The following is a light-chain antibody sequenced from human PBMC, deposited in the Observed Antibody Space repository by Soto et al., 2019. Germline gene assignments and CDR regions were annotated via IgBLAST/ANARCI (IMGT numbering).Light chain of an antibody. V-gene: IGLV2-14*03. CDR1: SSDVGAYNY. Sequence: QCALIKPASVKGVPGRASTLSCTGASSDVGAYNYVSWYQQHPGKPPKLMIYDVTNRPSGVPNRFSGSKSGNTASLTISGLQAEDEADYYCLSYTTSSTLVFGTVTKVTVL. CDR2: DVT. J-gene: IGLJ1*01. CDR3: LSYTTSSTLV.